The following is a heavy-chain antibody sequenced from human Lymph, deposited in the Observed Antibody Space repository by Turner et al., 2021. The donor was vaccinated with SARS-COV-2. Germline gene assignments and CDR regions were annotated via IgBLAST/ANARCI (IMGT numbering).Heavy chain of an antibody. Sequence: QLLVSGGGSVPPGGSLRLPCAASGCTFSSYAMSWVRQAPGEVLELVSAISGSGGDTYYADSVKGRFTISRDNSKNTLYMQMNSLRAEDTAVYYCAKGVRGAMIVVVIPYFDYWGQGTLVTVSS. D-gene: IGHD3-22*01. CDR3: AKGVRGAMIVVVIPYFDY. CDR1: GCTFSSYA. CDR2: ISGSGGDT. V-gene: IGHV3-23*01. J-gene: IGHJ4*02.